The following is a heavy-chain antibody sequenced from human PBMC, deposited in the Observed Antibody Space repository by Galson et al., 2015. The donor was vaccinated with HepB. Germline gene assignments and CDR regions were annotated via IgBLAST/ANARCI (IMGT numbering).Heavy chain of an antibody. D-gene: IGHD3-3*01. J-gene: IGHJ4*02. CDR2: IKQDGSEK. Sequence: SLRLSCAASGFTFSSYWMSWVRQAPGKGLEWVANIKQDGSEKYYVDSVKGRFTISRDNAKNSLYLQMNSLRAEDTAVYYCARLRITIFGVVIIPLNFDYWGQGTLVTVSS. CDR3: ARLRITIFGVVIIPLNFDY. CDR1: GFTFSSYW. V-gene: IGHV3-7*03.